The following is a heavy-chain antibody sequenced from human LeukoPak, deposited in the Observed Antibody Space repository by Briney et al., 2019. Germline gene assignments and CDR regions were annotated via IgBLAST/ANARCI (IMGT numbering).Heavy chain of an antibody. V-gene: IGHV4-59*01. CDR1: GGSISSYY. CDR2: IYYSGST. CDR3: ARVAAYSSGWYGYYYMDV. J-gene: IGHJ6*03. Sequence: SETLSLTCTVSGGSISSYYWSWIRQPPGKGLEWIGYIYYSGSTNYNPSLKSRVTISVDTSKNQFSLKLSSVTAADTAVYYCARVAAYSSGWYGYYYMDVWGKGTTVTVSS. D-gene: IGHD6-19*01.